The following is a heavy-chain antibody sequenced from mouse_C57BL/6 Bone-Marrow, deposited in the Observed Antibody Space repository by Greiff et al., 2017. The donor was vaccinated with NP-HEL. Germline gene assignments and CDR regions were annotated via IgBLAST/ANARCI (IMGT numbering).Heavy chain of an antibody. D-gene: IGHD3-2*02. V-gene: IGHV5-4*03. CDR3: ARGGGSSGFFAY. CDR1: GFTFSSYA. Sequence: EVKLVESGGGLVKPGGSLKLSCAASGFTFSSYAMSWVRQTPEKRLEWVATISDGGSYTSYPDNVKGRFTISRDNAKNNLYLQMSHLKSEDTAMYYCARGGGSSGFFAYWGQGTLVTVSA. CDR2: ISDGGSYT. J-gene: IGHJ3*01.